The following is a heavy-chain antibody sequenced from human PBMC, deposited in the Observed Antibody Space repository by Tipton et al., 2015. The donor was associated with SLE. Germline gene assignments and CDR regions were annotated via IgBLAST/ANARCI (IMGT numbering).Heavy chain of an antibody. D-gene: IGHD3-16*01. CDR3: ARQNSERIMIDGFDNPHYYMDV. V-gene: IGHV5-51*01. CDR2: VFPGDSHT. J-gene: IGHJ6*03. Sequence: VQLVQSGAEVKKPGESLKISCQGSGYSFSSYWIGWVRQMPGKGLEWMGSVFPGDSHTKYSPSLQGQVTISVDRSTNTAFLQWSGLRASDTAMYYCARQNSERIMIDGFDNPHYYMDVWGRGTTVTVSS. CDR1: GYSFSSYW.